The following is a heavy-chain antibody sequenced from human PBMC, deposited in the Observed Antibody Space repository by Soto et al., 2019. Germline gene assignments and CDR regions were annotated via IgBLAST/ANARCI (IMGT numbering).Heavy chain of an antibody. CDR3: ARHASDPEGLWYFDY. CDR1: GGSISSYY. J-gene: IGHJ4*02. V-gene: IGHV4-59*08. Sequence: SETLSLTCTVSGGSISSYYWSWIRQPPGKGLEWIGYIYYSGSTNYNPSLKSRVTISVDASKNQFSLKLSSVTAADTAVYYCARHASDPEGLWYFDYWGQGTLVTVSS. CDR2: IYYSGST. D-gene: IGHD2-21*02.